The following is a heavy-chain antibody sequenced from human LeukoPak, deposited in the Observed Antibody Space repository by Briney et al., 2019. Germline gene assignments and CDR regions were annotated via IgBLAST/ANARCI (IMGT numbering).Heavy chain of an antibody. Sequence: GASVKVSCKPSGYTFTAYYVHWVLPAPGQRLECMGWINTNSGGTNYAQKSQGSITMTTDTSITTAYMDLISLRSDATAVYYCSRVTGSSWCGYWGQGALVTVSS. J-gene: IGHJ4*02. V-gene: IGHV1-2*02. CDR3: SRVTGSSWCGY. D-gene: IGHD6-13*01. CDR2: INTNSGGT. CDR1: GYTFTAYY.